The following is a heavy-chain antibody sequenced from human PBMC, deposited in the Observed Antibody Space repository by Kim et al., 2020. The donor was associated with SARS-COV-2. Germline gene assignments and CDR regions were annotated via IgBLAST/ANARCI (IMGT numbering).Heavy chain of an antibody. J-gene: IGHJ4*02. CDR1: GYSFTSYW. CDR2: IYPGDSDT. Sequence: GESLKISCKGSGYSFTSYWIGWVRQMPGKGLEWMGIIYPGDSDTRYSPSFQGQVTISADKSISTAYLQWSSLKASDTAMYYCARRDYYGSGSYSPWDYWGQGTLVTVSS. V-gene: IGHV5-51*01. CDR3: ARRDYYGSGSYSPWDY. D-gene: IGHD3-10*01.